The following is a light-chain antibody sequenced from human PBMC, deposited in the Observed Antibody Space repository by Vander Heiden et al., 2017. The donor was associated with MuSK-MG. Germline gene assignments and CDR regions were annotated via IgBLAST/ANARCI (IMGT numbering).Light chain of an antibody. CDR3: NSRDSSGNHLYV. Sequence: SELTQDAAVSVALGRTVRTKGKGDSLRSYYASWYQQKPGQAPVLVIYGKNNRPSGIPDRFSGSSSGNTASLTITGAQAEDEADYYCNSRDSSGNHLYVFGTGTKVTVL. CDR2: GKN. V-gene: IGLV3-19*01. CDR1: SLRSYY. J-gene: IGLJ1*01.